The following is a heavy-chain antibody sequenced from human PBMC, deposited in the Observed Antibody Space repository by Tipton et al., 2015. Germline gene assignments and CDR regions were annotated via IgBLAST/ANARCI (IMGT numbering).Heavy chain of an antibody. CDR2: IYYSGST. CDR1: GGSISSYY. D-gene: IGHD4-11*01. Sequence: TLSLTCTVSGGSISSYYWSWVRQPPGKGLEWIGYIYYSGSTNYNPSLKSRVTISRDTSKNQFSLKLTSVTAADTAVYYCARGRSTVNNAVEGYWFDPWGQGTLVTVSS. V-gene: IGHV4-59*12. CDR3: ARGRSTVNNAVEGYWFDP. J-gene: IGHJ5*02.